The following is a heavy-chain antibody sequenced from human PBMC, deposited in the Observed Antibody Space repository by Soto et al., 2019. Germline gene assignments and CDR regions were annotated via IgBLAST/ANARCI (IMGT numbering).Heavy chain of an antibody. D-gene: IGHD2-8*01. CDR3: ARSLSVTNTFYYYYAMDV. CDR2: INHSGRT. Sequence: SETLSLTCAVYGGSFSLYFWKWIRHPPGKGLEWIGEINHSGRTNYNPSLKSRVTISVDTSKNQFSLKLSSVTAADTAVYYCARSLSVTNTFYYYYAMDVWGQGTTVTVSS. CDR1: GGSFSLYF. J-gene: IGHJ6*02. V-gene: IGHV4-34*01.